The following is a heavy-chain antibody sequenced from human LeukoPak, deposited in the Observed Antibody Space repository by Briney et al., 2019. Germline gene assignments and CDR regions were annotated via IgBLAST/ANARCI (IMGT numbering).Heavy chain of an antibody. CDR3: AKDIGRRYYDILTGYYDY. CDR1: GFTFSSYA. V-gene: IGHV3-23*01. Sequence: GGSLRLSCAASGFTFSSYAMSWVRQAPGKGLEWVSAISGSGGSTYYADSVKGRFTISRDNSKNTLYQQINSLRAEDTAVYYCAKDIGRRYYDILTGYYDYWGQGTLVTVSS. CDR2: ISGSGGST. D-gene: IGHD3-9*01. J-gene: IGHJ4*02.